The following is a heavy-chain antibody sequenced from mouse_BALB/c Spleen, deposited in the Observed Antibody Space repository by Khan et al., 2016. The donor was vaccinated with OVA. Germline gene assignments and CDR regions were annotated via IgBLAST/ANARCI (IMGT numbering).Heavy chain of an antibody. Sequence: QIQLVQSGPELKKPGETVKISCKASGYTFTNYGMNWVKQAPGKGLKWMGFINTYTGEPTYADDFKGRFALSLDTSASTAYLQINNLKTEDTSTYFCATVGYSGTMDYWGQGTTVTVSS. J-gene: IGHJ4*01. V-gene: IGHV9-3-1*01. CDR2: INTYTGEP. CDR1: GYTFTNYG. D-gene: IGHD1-3*01. CDR3: ATVGYSGTMDY.